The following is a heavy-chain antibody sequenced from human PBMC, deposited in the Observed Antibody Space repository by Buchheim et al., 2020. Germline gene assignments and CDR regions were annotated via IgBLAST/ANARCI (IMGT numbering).Heavy chain of an antibody. Sequence: QVQLVESGGGVVQPGTSLRLSCAASGFNFNNYNLHWVRQAPGKGLQWVAVIWSDGSNEYYEDSVKGRFTISRDNSKTTLFLQMNSLGVEDTALYYCVGDGPRGYYYGMDVWGLGTT. J-gene: IGHJ6*02. CDR3: VGDGPRGYYYGMDV. CDR2: IWSDGSNE. V-gene: IGHV3-33*01. CDR1: GFNFNNYN. D-gene: IGHD6-6*01.